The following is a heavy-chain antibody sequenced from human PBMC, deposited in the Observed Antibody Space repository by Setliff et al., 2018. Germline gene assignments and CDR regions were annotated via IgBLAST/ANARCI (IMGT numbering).Heavy chain of an antibody. D-gene: IGHD6-6*01. CDR3: ARMAVRVASRPSRPLDYYYYMDF. CDR1: GGPISSGNYY. Sequence: SETLSLTCTVSGGPISSGNYYWGWIRQPPGKGLEWIGSINYRGNTHDNPPLRSRVTMSVDTSKSHFSLRLSSLTAADTAVYYCARMAVRVASRPSRPLDYYYYMDFWGKGATVTVSS. CDR2: INYRGNT. J-gene: IGHJ6*03. V-gene: IGHV4-39*02.